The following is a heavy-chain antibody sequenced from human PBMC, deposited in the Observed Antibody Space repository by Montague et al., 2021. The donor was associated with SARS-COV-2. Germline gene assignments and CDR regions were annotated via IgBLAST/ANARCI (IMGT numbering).Heavy chain of an antibody. Sequence: SETLSLTCAVYGGSFSGYPWSWIRQPPGKGLEWIGEINHSGSTNYNPSLKSRVTISVDTSKNQFSLKLSSVTAADTAVYYCARGGRQWLVIDPRYYFDYWGQGTLVTVSS. V-gene: IGHV4-34*01. J-gene: IGHJ4*01. CDR3: ARGGRQWLVIDPRYYFDY. CDR2: INHSGST. CDR1: GGSFSGYP. D-gene: IGHD6-19*01.